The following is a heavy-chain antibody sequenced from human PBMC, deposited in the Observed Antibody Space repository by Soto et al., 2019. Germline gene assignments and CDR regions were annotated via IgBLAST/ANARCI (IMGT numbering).Heavy chain of an antibody. J-gene: IGHJ6*02. CDR2: IYYSGST. CDR3: AGVVLAAAHLRYYYYGMDV. Sequence: SETLSLTCTVSGGSISSGDYYWSWIRQPPGKGLEWIGYIYYSGSTYYNPSLKSRVTISVDTSKNQFSLKLSSVTAADTAVYYCAGVVLAAAHLRYYYYGMDVWGQGTTVTVSS. CDR1: GGSISSGDYY. V-gene: IGHV4-30-4*01. D-gene: IGHD2-15*01.